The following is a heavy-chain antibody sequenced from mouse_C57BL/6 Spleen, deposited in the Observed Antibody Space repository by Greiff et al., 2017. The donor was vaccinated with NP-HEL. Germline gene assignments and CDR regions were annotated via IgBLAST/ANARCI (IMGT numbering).Heavy chain of an antibody. CDR1: GYSFTGYF. Sequence: VQLQQSGPELVKPGDSVKISCKASGYSFTGYFMNWVMQSHGKSLEWIGRINPYNGDTFYNQKFKGKATLTVDKSSSTAHMELRSLTSEDSAVYYCAREDYYGSSYDYAMDYWGQGTSVTVSS. D-gene: IGHD1-1*01. CDR2: INPYNGDT. V-gene: IGHV1-20*01. CDR3: AREDYYGSSYDYAMDY. J-gene: IGHJ4*01.